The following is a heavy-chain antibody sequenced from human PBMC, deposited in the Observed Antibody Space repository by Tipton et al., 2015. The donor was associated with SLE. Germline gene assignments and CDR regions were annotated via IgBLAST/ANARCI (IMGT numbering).Heavy chain of an antibody. D-gene: IGHD2-15*01. J-gene: IGHJ5*02. CDR1: GGSLSGSY. Sequence: TLSLTCVVSGGSLSGSYWSWIRQAPGKGLEWIGRINDGGSTNYNPSLKSRVTISVDTSQSQFSLDLASVTAADTAVYYCAKHSGYCRDGYCHLSAWFDPWGQGTLVTVSS. CDR3: AKHSGYCRDGYCHLSAWFDP. CDR2: INDGGST. V-gene: IGHV4-34*01.